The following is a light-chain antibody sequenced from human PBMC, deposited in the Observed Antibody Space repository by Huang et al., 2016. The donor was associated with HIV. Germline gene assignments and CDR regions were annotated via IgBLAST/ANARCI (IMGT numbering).Light chain of an antibody. CDR1: QSVSSY. V-gene: IGKV3-11*01. Sequence: EIVLTQSPAALSLSPGERATLSCRASQSVSSYLAWYQQKPGQAPRLLISAASNRATGIPARFSGSGSGTDFTLTISSLEPEDFAVYYCQQRSNWPPITFGQGTRLEIK. CDR2: AAS. J-gene: IGKJ5*01. CDR3: QQRSNWPPIT.